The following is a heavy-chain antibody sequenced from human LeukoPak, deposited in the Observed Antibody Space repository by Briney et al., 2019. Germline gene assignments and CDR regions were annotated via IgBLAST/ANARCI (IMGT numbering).Heavy chain of an antibody. CDR1: GYTFTSYD. J-gene: IGHJ6*02. CDR3: ARDGLRFLEWLWRSAQDGMDV. CDR2: ISAYNGNT. V-gene: IGHV1-18*01. D-gene: IGHD3-3*01. Sequence: GASVKVSCKASGYTFTSYDINWVRQATGQGLEWMGWISAYNGNTNYAQKLQGRVTMTTDTSTSTAYMELRSLRSDDTAVYYCARDGLRFLEWLWRSAQDGMDVWGQGTTVTVSS.